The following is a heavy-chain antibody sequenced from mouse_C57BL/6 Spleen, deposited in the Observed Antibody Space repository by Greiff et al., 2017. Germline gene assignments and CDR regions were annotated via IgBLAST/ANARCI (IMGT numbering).Heavy chain of an antibody. J-gene: IGHJ2*01. CDR1: GYAFSSSW. CDR3: ASGYYEGFDY. CDR2: IYPGDGDT. Sequence: QVQLQQSGPELVKPGASVKISCKASGYAFSSSWMNWVKQRPGKGLEWIGRIYPGDGDTNYDGKFKGKATLTADKSSSTAYMQLSSLTSEDSAVYFCASGYYEGFDYWGQGTTLTVSS. V-gene: IGHV1-82*01. D-gene: IGHD2-4*01.